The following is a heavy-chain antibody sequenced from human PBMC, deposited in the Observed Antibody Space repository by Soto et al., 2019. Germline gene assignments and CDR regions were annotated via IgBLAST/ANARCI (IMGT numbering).Heavy chain of an antibody. CDR1: GFTFSSYG. V-gene: IGHV3-33*01. CDR2: IWYDGSNK. Sequence: QVQLVESGGGVVQPGRSLRLSCAASGFTFSSYGMHWVRQAPGKGLEWVAVIWYDGSNKYYADSVKGRFTISRDNSKNTLYLQMNSLIAEVTAVYYCARTASAAPYYFDSWGQGTLVTVSS. CDR3: ARTASAAPYYFDS. J-gene: IGHJ4*02. D-gene: IGHD2-15*01.